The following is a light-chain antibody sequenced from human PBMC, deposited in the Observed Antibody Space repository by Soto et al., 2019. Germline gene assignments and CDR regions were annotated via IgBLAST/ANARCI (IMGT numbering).Light chain of an antibody. CDR2: AAS. Sequence: DIRMTQSPSTLSAPVGDRVTITCRASQSISSWLAWYQQKPGKAPKLLIYAASSSQSGVPSRFSGSGSGTDFTLTISSLQPEDFATYYCQQSYSTPITFGQGTRLEIK. J-gene: IGKJ5*01. CDR1: QSISSW. V-gene: IGKV1-39*01. CDR3: QQSYSTPIT.